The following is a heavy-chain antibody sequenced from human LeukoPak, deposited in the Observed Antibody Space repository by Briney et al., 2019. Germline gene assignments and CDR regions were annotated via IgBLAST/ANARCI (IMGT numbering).Heavy chain of an antibody. CDR3: ATTGYSSHWEYY. D-gene: IGHD4-11*01. CDR2: INPGDSDT. CDR1: GYDLTSYW. V-gene: IGHV5-51*01. J-gene: IGHJ4*02. Sequence: GESLKISCDISGYDLTSYWISWARQMPGKGLEWMGIINPGDSDTQSAPSFQGQVTISFGNSISVDKSITTAYLQWSSLGASDTATYYCATTGYSSHWEYYWGQGTLVTVSS.